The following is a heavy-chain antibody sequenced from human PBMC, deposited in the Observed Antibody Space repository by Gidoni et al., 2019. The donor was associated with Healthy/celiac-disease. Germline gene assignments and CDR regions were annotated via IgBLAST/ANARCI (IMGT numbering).Heavy chain of an antibody. J-gene: IGHJ4*02. CDR1: GFPFMSYG. V-gene: IGHV3-33*01. D-gene: IGHD3-10*01. Sequence: QVQLVESGGGVVQPGRSLRLSCAASGFPFMSYGLHWVRQAPGKGLEWVAVIWYDGSNKYYADSVKGRFTISRDNSKNTLYLQMNSLRAEDTAVYYCARDKNGLLWFGELLGGFDYWGQGTLVTVSS. CDR2: IWYDGSNK. CDR3: ARDKNGLLWFGELLGGFDY.